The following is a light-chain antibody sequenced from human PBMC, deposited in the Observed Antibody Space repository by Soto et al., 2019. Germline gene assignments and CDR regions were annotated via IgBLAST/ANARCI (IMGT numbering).Light chain of an antibody. Sequence: EIVLTQSPGTLSLSPWERATLSCRASQSVYNYLAWYQQKPGQAPRLLIYDASDRATGIPARFSGSGSGTDFTLTISSLEPEDSAVYYCQQRANWPGTFGQGTKVDIK. CDR3: QQRANWPGT. CDR1: QSVYNY. V-gene: IGKV3-11*01. CDR2: DAS. J-gene: IGKJ1*01.